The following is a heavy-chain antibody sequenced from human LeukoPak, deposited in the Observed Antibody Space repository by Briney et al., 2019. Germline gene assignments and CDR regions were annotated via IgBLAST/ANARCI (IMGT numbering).Heavy chain of an antibody. V-gene: IGHV3-74*01. CDR3: AREDCWGPSCYFDY. Sequence: PGGSLRLSCAASGVTFSSFWMHWVPQTPGKGLVWVSRINSDGSSTRYADSVKGRFTISRDNAKNTLDLQMSSLRAEDTAVYYGAREDCWGPSCYFDYWGQGTLVTVSS. D-gene: IGHD3-16*01. J-gene: IGHJ4*02. CDR1: GVTFSSFW. CDR2: INSDGSST.